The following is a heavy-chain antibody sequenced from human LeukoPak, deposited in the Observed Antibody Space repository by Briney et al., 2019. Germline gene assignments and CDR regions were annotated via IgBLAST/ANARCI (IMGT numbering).Heavy chain of an antibody. CDR1: GYTFTGYH. J-gene: IGHJ3*02. Sequence: ASVKVSCKASGYTFTGYHMHWVRQAPGQGLEWMGWINPNSGGTNYAQKFQGRVTTTSDTSISTAYTELSRLRFDDTAVYYCARPRDYGDYDAFAIWGQGTMVTVSS. D-gene: IGHD4-17*01. CDR2: INPNSGGT. CDR3: ARPRDYGDYDAFAI. V-gene: IGHV1-2*02.